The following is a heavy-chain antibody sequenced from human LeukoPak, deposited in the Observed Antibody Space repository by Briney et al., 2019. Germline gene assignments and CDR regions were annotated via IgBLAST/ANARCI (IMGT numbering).Heavy chain of an antibody. J-gene: IGHJ5*02. V-gene: IGHV3-66*01. CDR1: GFXVSSDY. Sequence: GGSLRLSCAASGFXVSSDYMSWVRQAPGKGLEWVSIIYSGGSTYYADSVKGRFTISRHNSKNTVYLQMKSLRAEDTAVYYCATGDPGFAWGQGTLVTVSS. D-gene: IGHD3-10*01. CDR3: ATGDPGFA. CDR2: IYSGGST.